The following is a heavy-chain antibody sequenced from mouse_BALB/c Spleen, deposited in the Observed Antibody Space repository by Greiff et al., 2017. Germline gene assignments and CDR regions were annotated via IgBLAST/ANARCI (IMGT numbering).Heavy chain of an antibody. J-gene: IGHJ4*01. CDR3: ARCFTTVVATRGYYAMDY. V-gene: IGHV1-53*01. D-gene: IGHD1-1*01. CDR1: GYTFTSYY. Sequence: VQLQQSGAELVKPGASVKLSCKASGYTFTSYYMYWVKQRPGQGLEWIGEINPSNGGTNFNEKFKGKATLTADKSSNTAYMQLSSLTSEDSAVYFCARCFTTVVATRGYYAMDYWGQGTSVTVSS. CDR2: INPSNGGT.